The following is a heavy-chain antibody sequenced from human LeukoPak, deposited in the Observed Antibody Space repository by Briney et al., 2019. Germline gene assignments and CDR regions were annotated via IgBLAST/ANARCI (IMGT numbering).Heavy chain of an antibody. V-gene: IGHV3-74*01. Sequence: PGGSLRLSCAASGFTFSTYWMHWVRQTPGKGLVWVSRINSDESGTSYADPVKGRFTISRDNAKNTLYLQMSSLRAEDTAVYYCTRSTGNYYDSSAYYDYWGQGTLVTVSS. CDR3: TRSTGNYYDSSAYYDY. J-gene: IGHJ4*02. CDR2: INSDESGT. CDR1: GFTFSTYW. D-gene: IGHD3-22*01.